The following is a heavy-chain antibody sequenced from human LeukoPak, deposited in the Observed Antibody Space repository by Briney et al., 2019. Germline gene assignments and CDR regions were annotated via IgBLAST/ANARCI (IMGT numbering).Heavy chain of an antibody. CDR1: GFTFSSYS. J-gene: IGHJ5*02. D-gene: IGHD6-13*01. CDR3: ARGSGSSSYNWFDP. Sequence: PGGSLRLSCAASGFTFSSYSMNWVRQAPGKGLEWVSSISSSSSYIYYADSVKGRFTISRDNAKNSLYLQMYSLRAEDTAVYYCARGSGSSSYNWFDPWGQGTLVTVSS. V-gene: IGHV3-21*01. CDR2: ISSSSSYI.